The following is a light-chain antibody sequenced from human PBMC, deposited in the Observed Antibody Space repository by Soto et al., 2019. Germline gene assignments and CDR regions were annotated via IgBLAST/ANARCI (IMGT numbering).Light chain of an antibody. CDR1: QSISRN. J-gene: IGKJ1*01. CDR2: AAS. V-gene: IGKV1-39*01. CDR3: QQSHNTPRT. Sequence: IQMTQSPSSLSASLGDRVTITCRASQSISRNLNWYQQKPGKAPHVLIYAASSLQSGVPPRFSGSGSGTDFTLTISNLQPEDFATYFCQQSHNTPRTFGQGTKVDIK.